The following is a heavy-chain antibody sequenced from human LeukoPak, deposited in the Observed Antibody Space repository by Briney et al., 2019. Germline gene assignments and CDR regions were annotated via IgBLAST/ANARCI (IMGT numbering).Heavy chain of an antibody. D-gene: IGHD1-26*01. CDR3: ARSIVGATGFDY. CDR2: ISYDGSNK. CDR1: GFTFSSYA. J-gene: IGHJ4*02. V-gene: IGHV3-30-3*01. Sequence: PGGSLRLSCAASGFTFSSYAMHWVRQAPGKGLEWVAVISYDGSNKYYADSVKGRITISRDNSKNTLYLQMNSLRAEDTAVYYCARSIVGATGFDYWGQGTLVTVSS.